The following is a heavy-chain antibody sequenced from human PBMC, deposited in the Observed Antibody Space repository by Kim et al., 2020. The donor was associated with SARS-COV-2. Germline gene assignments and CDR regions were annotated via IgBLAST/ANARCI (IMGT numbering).Heavy chain of an antibody. CDR2: IDPSDSYT. CDR1: GYSFTSYW. D-gene: IGHD3-22*01. Sequence: GESLKISCKGSGYSFTSYWINWVRQMPGKGLEWMGRIDPSDSYTNYSPSFQGHVTISADKSISTAYLQWSSLKASDTAMYYCARQTYDSSGLGNYYYYGMDVWGQGTTVTVSS. V-gene: IGHV5-10-1*01. J-gene: IGHJ6*02. CDR3: ARQTYDSSGLGNYYYYGMDV.